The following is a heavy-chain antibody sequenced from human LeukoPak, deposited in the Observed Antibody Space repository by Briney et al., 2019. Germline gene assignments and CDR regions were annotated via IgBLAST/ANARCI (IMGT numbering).Heavy chain of an antibody. V-gene: IGHV4-4*09. D-gene: IGHD1-1*01. CDR2: IYIRGTT. J-gene: IGHJ5*02. Sequence: PSETLSLTCTVSDGSIRSYYWSWIRQPPGKGLEWIGHIYIRGTTDYNPSLKSRVTMSIDTSKNQFSLKLSSVTAADTAVYYCARLENVDWFDPWGQGTLVIVSS. CDR1: DGSIRSYY. CDR3: ARLENVDWFDP.